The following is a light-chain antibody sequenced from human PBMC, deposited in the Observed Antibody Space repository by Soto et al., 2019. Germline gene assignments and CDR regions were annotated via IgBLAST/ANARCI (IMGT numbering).Light chain of an antibody. CDR1: SSDVGAYNY. CDR2: EVT. J-gene: IGLJ2*01. V-gene: IGLV2-14*01. Sequence: QSALTQPASVSGSPGQSITISCTGTSSDVGAYNYVSWYQHLPGKAPNLMIYEVTNRPSGGSNRFSGSQSGNTASLTISGLQAEDEADYYCSSYTTRSTVVFGGGTKLTVL. CDR3: SSYTTRSTVV.